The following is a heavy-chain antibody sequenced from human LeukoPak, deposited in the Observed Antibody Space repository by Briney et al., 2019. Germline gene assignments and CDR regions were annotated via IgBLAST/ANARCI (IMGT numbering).Heavy chain of an antibody. J-gene: IGHJ4*02. D-gene: IGHD6-6*01. CDR1: GGSISSSSYH. Sequence: SETLSLTCTVSGGSISSSSYHGGWLRPPPGKGLEWIGTIYYTGTTYYNPSLKSRVTISVDTSKNQFSLTLNSVTAADTAVYYCAIYSNSAAGYWGQGALVTVSS. CDR3: AIYSNSAAGY. CDR2: IYYTGTT. V-gene: IGHV4-39*01.